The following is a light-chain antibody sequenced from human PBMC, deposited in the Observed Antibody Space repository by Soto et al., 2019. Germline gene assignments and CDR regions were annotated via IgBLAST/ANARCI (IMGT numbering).Light chain of an antibody. J-gene: IGKJ1*01. CDR2: DAS. CDR1: QSISTW. Sequence: DIQMTQSPSTLSASVGDRVTITCRASQSISTWLAWYQQKPGKAPKVLIYDASSLESGVPSRFSGGGSGTEFTLTISSLQPDDFASYYCQQYNGYSRTFGQGTKVDI. V-gene: IGKV1-5*01. CDR3: QQYNGYSRT.